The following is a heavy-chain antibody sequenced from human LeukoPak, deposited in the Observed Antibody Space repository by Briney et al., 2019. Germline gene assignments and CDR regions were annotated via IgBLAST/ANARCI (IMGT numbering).Heavy chain of an antibody. V-gene: IGHV3-53*01. D-gene: IGHD6-6*01. CDR1: GFTVSSNY. CDR2: IYSGGST. CDR3: AKYGSIAARLDYGMDV. J-gene: IGHJ6*02. Sequence: GGSLRLSCAASGFTVSSNYMSWVRQAPGKGLEWVSVIYSGGSTYYADSVKGRFTISRDNSKNTLYLQMNSLRAEDTAVYYCAKYGSIAARLDYGMDVWGQGTTVTVSS.